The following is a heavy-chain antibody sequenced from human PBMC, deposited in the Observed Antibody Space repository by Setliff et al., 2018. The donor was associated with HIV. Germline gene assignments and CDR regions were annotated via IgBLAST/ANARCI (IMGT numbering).Heavy chain of an antibody. J-gene: IGHJ4*02. CDR3: ARLGDSGYDFRGYFDY. D-gene: IGHD5-12*01. V-gene: IGHV4-39*01. Sequence: SETLXLTCTVSXXSVSDTSYYWGWIRQPPXXVLEWLANVYYSGGTYYNPSLNSRVTISVDTSRNQFSLKLTSVTAADTALYFCARLGDSGYDFRGYFDYWGQGKLVTVSS. CDR2: VYYSGGT. CDR1: XXSVSDTSYY.